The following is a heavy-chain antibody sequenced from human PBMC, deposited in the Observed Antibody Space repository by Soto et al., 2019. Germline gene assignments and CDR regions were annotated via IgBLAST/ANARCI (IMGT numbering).Heavy chain of an antibody. Sequence: SETLSLTCSVSGGAISSGGYYWTWIRQHPGKGLEWIGYIYYTGSTDYNPSLKSRITISVDTSKNQFSLKLRSVTAADTAVYYCARGPRGFYDSSGYQPFDYWGQGTRVTVSS. CDR3: ARGPRGFYDSSGYQPFDY. V-gene: IGHV4-31*03. CDR2: IYYTGST. CDR1: GGAISSGGYY. D-gene: IGHD3-22*01. J-gene: IGHJ4*02.